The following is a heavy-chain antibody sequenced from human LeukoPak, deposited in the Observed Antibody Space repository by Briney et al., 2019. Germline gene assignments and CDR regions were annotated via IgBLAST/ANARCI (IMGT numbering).Heavy chain of an antibody. Sequence: AGSLRLSCAASGFTFSSYWMAWVRQNPGKGLKWVANIKPDGSERNHVDSVKGRFTISRDNAKNSLYLQMNSLRAEDTAVYYCARDVLGGAFDIWGQGTMVTVSS. D-gene: IGHD2-8*02. V-gene: IGHV3-7*01. CDR3: ARDVLGGAFDI. CDR2: IKPDGSER. J-gene: IGHJ3*02. CDR1: GFTFSSYW.